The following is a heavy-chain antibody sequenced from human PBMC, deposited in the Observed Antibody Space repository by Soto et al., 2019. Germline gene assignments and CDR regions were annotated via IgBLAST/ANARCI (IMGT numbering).Heavy chain of an antibody. J-gene: IGHJ4*02. V-gene: IGHV4-59*01. CDR3: TRVGGYYGDYPNFDY. CDR2: IYYTGST. D-gene: IGHD4-17*01. CDR1: GSSISPFY. Sequence: SETLSLTCTVSGSSISPFYWSWIRQPPGKGLEWIGYIYYTGSTKYNPSLKGRVTLSLGTSRNQLSLKLSSVTAADTAVYYCTRVGGYYGDYPNFDYWGPGTLVTVS.